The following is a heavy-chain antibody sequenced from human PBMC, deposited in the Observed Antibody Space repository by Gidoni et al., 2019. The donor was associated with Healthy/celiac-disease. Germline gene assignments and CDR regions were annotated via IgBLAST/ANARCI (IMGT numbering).Heavy chain of an antibody. CDR1: GYTFTSYY. J-gene: IGHJ4*02. Sequence: QVQLVQSGAEVKKPGASVKVSCKASGYTFTSYYMHWVRQAPGQGLEWMGIINPSGGSTSYAQKFQGRVTMTRDTSTSTVYMELSSLRSEDTAVYYCARGSITGAAAGTVDYWGQGTLVTVSS. V-gene: IGHV1-46*01. D-gene: IGHD6-13*01. CDR2: INPSGGST. CDR3: ARGSITGAAAGTVDY.